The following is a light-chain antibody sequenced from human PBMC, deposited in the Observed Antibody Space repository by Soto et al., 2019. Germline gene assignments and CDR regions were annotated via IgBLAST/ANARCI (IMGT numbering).Light chain of an antibody. Sequence: QSVLTQPPSVSAAPGQKVTISCSGSSSNIGNNYVSWYQQLPGTAPKLLIYENNRRPSGIPDRFSGSKSGTSATLGITGLQTGDEADYYCGTWDSSVSVLFGGGTKLTVL. CDR1: SSNIGNNY. CDR2: ENN. J-gene: IGLJ2*01. V-gene: IGLV1-51*02. CDR3: GTWDSSVSVL.